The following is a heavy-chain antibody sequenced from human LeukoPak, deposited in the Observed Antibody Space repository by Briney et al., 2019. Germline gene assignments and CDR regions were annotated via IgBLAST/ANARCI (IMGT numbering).Heavy chain of an antibody. J-gene: IGHJ4*02. CDR2: IFYSGST. V-gene: IGHV4-31*03. Sequence: SETLSLTCTVSGGSISSGGYYWSCIRQHPGKGLEWIGYIFYSGSTYYNPSLKSRVTISIDTSKNQFSLKLTSVTAADTAVYYCARDRGSYYGYNFDYWGQGTLVTVSS. CDR1: GGSISSGGYY. D-gene: IGHD1-26*01. CDR3: ARDRGSYYGYNFDY.